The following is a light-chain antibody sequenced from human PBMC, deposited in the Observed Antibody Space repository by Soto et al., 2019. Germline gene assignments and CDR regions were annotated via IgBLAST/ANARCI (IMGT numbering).Light chain of an antibody. CDR1: QNIHTN. CDR3: QQYYNWPRT. J-gene: IGKJ5*01. V-gene: IGKV3-15*01. CDR2: GAS. Sequence: IVMPMYPDTPSVSPGERTTPSRMAGQNIHTNLAWYQQKPGQAPRLLFYGASTGATGLPARFSGSGSGTEFTLTINSLQAEDCAVYYCQQYYNWPRTFGQGTRLEIK.